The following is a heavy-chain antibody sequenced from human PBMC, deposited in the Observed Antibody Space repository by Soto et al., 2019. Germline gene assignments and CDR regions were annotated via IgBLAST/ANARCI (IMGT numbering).Heavy chain of an antibody. D-gene: IGHD6-25*01. V-gene: IGHV1-46*01. CDR1: GYTFTHYY. Sequence: QVQLVQSGAEVKKPGASVKLSCRPSGYTFTHYYIHWVRQAPGQGLALLAIINPASGSTNYAQDFLGRVTLTMDTSTTTVYMELSGLRADDTAIFYCARDLAAGDHWAQGTLVTVSS. J-gene: IGHJ4*02. CDR2: INPASGST. CDR3: ARDLAAGDH.